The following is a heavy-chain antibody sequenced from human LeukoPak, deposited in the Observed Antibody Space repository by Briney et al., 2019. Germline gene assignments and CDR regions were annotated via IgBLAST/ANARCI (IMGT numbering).Heavy chain of an antibody. J-gene: IGHJ4*02. Sequence: GGSLRLSCAASGFTFSDYYMSWIRQAPGKGLEWVSYISNSGSTMYYADSVKGRFTISRDNAKNSLYLQMNSLRAEDTAVYYCASRSPLYCSGGSCYSVFDYWGQGTLVTVSS. CDR3: ASRSPLYCSGGSCYSVFDY. CDR1: GFTFSDYY. CDR2: ISNSGSTM. D-gene: IGHD2-15*01. V-gene: IGHV3-11*04.